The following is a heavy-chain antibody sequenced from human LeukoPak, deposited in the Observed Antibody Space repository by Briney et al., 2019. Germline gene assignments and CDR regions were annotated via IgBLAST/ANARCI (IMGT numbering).Heavy chain of an antibody. Sequence: SETLSLTCTVSGGTISSYYWSWIRQPPGKGLEWIGYIYYSGSTNYNPSLKSRVTISVDTSKNQFSLKLSSVTAADTAVYYCARGVRGVTLVYFDYWGQGTLATVSS. V-gene: IGHV4-59*01. CDR3: ARGVRGVTLVYFDY. D-gene: IGHD3-10*01. J-gene: IGHJ4*02. CDR2: IYYSGST. CDR1: GGTISSYY.